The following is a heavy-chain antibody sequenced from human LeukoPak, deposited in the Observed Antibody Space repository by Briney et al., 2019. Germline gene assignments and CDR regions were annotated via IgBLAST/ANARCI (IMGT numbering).Heavy chain of an antibody. D-gene: IGHD3-10*01. Sequence: GGSLRLSCAASGFTFSSYGMSWVRQAPRKGLDWVSAISGSGGSTYCADSVKGRFTISRDNSKNTLYLQMNSLRAEDTAVYYCAKARDFLWFGEWNAFDIWGQGTMVTVSS. CDR2: ISGSGGST. J-gene: IGHJ3*02. V-gene: IGHV3-23*01. CDR1: GFTFSSYG. CDR3: AKARDFLWFGEWNAFDI.